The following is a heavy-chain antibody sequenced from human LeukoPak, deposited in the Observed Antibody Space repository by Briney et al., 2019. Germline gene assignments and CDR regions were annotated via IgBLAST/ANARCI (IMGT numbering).Heavy chain of an antibody. CDR3: ARGKQLVGYYYYYGMDV. Sequence: GGSLRLSCAASGFTFSSYWMNWVRQAPGKGLEWVANIKQDGSEKYYVDSVKGRFTISRDNAKKSLYLQMNSLRAEDTAVYYCARGKQLVGYYYYYGMDVWGQGTTVTVSS. CDR2: IKQDGSEK. CDR1: GFTFSSYW. D-gene: IGHD6-13*01. J-gene: IGHJ6*02. V-gene: IGHV3-7*01.